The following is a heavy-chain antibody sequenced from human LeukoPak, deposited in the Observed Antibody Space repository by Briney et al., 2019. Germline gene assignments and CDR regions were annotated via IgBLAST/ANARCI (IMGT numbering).Heavy chain of an antibody. CDR2: IYYSGST. D-gene: IGHD6-19*01. Sequence: PSETLSLTCTVSGGSISSYYWSWIRQPPGKGLEWIGYIYYSGSTNYNPSLKSRVTIPVDTSKNQFSLKLSSVTAADTAVYYCARVKGSSGLFDYWGQGTLVTVSS. J-gene: IGHJ4*02. V-gene: IGHV4-59*01. CDR3: ARVKGSSGLFDY. CDR1: GGSISSYY.